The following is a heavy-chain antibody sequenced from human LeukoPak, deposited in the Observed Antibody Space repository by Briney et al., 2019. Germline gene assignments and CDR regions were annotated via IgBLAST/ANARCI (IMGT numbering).Heavy chain of an antibody. V-gene: IGHV1-2*02. Sequence: ASVKVSCKASGYTSTGYYMHWVRQAPGQGLEWMGWINPNSGGTNYAQKFQGRVTMTRDTSISTAYMELSRLRSDDTAVYYCARAKSIFGVANDAFDIWGQGTMVTVSS. D-gene: IGHD3-3*01. CDR3: ARAKSIFGVANDAFDI. CDR1: GYTSTGYY. CDR2: INPNSGGT. J-gene: IGHJ3*02.